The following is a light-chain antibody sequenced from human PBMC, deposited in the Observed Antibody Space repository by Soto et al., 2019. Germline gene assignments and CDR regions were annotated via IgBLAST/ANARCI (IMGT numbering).Light chain of an antibody. Sequence: EIVLTQSPATLSLSPGVRATLSCRASQSVSSYLAWYQQKPGQAPRLLIYDASNRATGIPARFSGSGSGIDVTLTISSLEPEDFAVYYCQQRSNWWTFGQGTKVEIK. V-gene: IGKV3-11*01. CDR3: QQRSNWWT. CDR1: QSVSSY. J-gene: IGKJ1*01. CDR2: DAS.